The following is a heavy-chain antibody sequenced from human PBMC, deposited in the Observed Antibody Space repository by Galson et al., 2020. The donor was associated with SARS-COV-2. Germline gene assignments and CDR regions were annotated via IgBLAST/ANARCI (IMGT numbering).Heavy chain of an antibody. CDR2: ISAYNGNT. CDR3: ARDVQPYDSREFCY. D-gene: IGHD3-22*01. V-gene: IGHV1-18*01. J-gene: IGHJ4*02. Sequence: ASVKVSCKASGYTFTSYGISWVRQAPGQGLEWMGWISAYNGNTNYAQKLQGRVTMTTDTSTSTAHMELRSLRSDDTAVYYCARDVQPYDSREFCYWGQGTLVTVSS. CDR1: GYTFTSYG.